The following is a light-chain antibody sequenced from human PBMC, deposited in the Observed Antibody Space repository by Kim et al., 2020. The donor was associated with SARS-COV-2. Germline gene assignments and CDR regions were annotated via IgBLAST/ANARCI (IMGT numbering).Light chain of an antibody. Sequence: ASVGDTVTSTFRASQTINTYLDWYQQRPGKAPKLLIYAASILQSGVPSRFSGSGSGTDFTLTISSLQPEDLATYFCQQSSTTSWTFGQGTKVDIK. J-gene: IGKJ1*01. CDR2: AAS. CDR3: QQSSTTSWT. CDR1: QTINTY. V-gene: IGKV1-39*01.